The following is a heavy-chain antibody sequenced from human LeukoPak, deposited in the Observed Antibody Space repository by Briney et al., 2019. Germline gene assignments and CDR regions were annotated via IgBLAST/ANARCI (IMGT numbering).Heavy chain of an antibody. Sequence: PGGSLRLSCSASGFPFSIYAMHWVRHARAKGLEYVSAISSNGGSTHYADSAKGRFTISRDNYMNTLDLQMSSLRAEDTAVYYCVKTLISVAGTGAFVICGQGTMCTVSS. CDR2: ISSNGGST. D-gene: IGHD6-19*01. V-gene: IGHV3-64D*06. CDR1: GFPFSIYA. CDR3: VKTLISVAGTGAFVI. J-gene: IGHJ3*02.